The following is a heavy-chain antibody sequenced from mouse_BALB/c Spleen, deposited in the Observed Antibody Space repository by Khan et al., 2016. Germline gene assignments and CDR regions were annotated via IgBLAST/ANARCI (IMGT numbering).Heavy chain of an antibody. Sequence: EVQLVESGGGLVQPGGSLKLSCATSGFDFSRYWMSWVRQAPGKGLEWIGEINPDSSTINHTPSLKDKFIISRDNAKNTLYLQMSKVRSEDTALYYCARLYYYGSSDYWGQGTTLTVSS. D-gene: IGHD1-1*01. CDR3: ARLYYYGSSDY. J-gene: IGHJ2*01. CDR1: GFDFSRYW. CDR2: INPDSSTI. V-gene: IGHV4-1*02.